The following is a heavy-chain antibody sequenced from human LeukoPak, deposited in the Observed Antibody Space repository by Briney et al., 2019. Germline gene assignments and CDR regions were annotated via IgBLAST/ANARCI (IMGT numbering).Heavy chain of an antibody. CDR3: ARDFPEGITMIVVPSYYFDY. V-gene: IGHV3-30*03. CDR2: ISYDGSNK. CDR1: GFTFSNAW. Sequence: GGSLRLSCAASGFTFSNAWMSWVRQAPGKGLEWVAVISYDGSNKYYADSVKGRFTISRDNSKNTLYLQMNSLRAEDTAVYYCARDFPEGITMIVVPSYYFDYWGQGTLVTVSS. J-gene: IGHJ4*02. D-gene: IGHD3-22*01.